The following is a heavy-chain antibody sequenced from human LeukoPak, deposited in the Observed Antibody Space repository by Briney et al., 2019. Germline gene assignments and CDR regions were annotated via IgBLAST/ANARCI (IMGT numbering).Heavy chain of an antibody. Sequence: SRRLSCAASGSTLSSYEMNWVRQAPGKGLEWVSYISSSGSTIYYADSVKGRFTISTDNAKNSLYLQVNSRRSEDTAVYYCARVWLRSIGVHPWGQGTLVTVSS. J-gene: IGHJ5*02. CDR2: ISSSGSTI. CDR1: GSTLSSYE. D-gene: IGHD3-10*01. V-gene: IGHV3-48*03. CDR3: ARVWLRSIGVHP.